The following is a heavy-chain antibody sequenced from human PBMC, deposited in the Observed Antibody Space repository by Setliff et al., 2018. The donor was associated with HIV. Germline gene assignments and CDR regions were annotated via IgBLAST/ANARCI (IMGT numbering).Heavy chain of an antibody. CDR3: ARVYDSSGYSLSIPGY. Sequence: GGSLRLSCAASGFTFSSYWMSWVRQAPGKGLEWVANIKQDGSEKYYVDSVKGRFTISRDNAKNSLYLQMNSLRAEDTAVYYCARVYDSSGYSLSIPGYWGQGALVTVSS. D-gene: IGHD3-22*01. V-gene: IGHV3-7*01. CDR1: GFTFSSYW. CDR2: IKQDGSEK. J-gene: IGHJ4*01.